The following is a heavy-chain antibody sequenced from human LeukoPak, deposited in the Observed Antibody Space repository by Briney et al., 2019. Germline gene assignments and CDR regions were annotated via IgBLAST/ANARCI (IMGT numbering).Heavy chain of an antibody. CDR1: GFTFSSYA. V-gene: IGHV3-23*01. CDR2: ISGSGGST. D-gene: IGHD5-12*01. Sequence: PGGSLRLSCAASGFTFSSYAMSWVRQAPGKGLEWVSAISGSGGSTYYADSVKGRFTISRDNSKNTLYLQMNSLRAEDTAVYYCAKGKQWLRFFQRPIQYGMDVWGQGTTVTVSS. CDR3: AKGKQWLRFFQRPIQYGMDV. J-gene: IGHJ6*02.